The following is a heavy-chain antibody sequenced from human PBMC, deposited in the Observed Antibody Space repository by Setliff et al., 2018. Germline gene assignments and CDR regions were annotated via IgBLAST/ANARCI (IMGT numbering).Heavy chain of an antibody. Sequence: GSLRLSCAASGFTFDDYGMSWVRQAPGKGLEWVSGITGGGGSTYYADPVKGRFTISRDNSKNTLYLQMNSLRAEDTAVYYCARDNGPRELLTAFDIWGQGTMVTVSS. J-gene: IGHJ3*02. D-gene: IGHD1-26*01. CDR1: GFTFDDYG. V-gene: IGHV3-23*01. CDR2: ITGGGGST. CDR3: ARDNGPRELLTAFDI.